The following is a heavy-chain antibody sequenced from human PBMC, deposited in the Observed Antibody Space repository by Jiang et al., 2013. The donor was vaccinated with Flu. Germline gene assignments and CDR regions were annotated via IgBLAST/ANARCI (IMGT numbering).Heavy chain of an antibody. J-gene: IGHJ4*02. D-gene: IGHD5-18*01. CDR3: ARSLYSYGYLSF. CDR2: INHSGST. CDR1: GGSFSGYY. Sequence: LLKPSETLSLTCAVYGGSFSGYYWSWIRQPPGKGLEWIGEINHSGSTNYNPSLKSRVTISVDTSKNQFSLKLSSVTAADTAVYYCARSLYSYGYLSFWGQGTLVTVSS. V-gene: IGHV4-34*01.